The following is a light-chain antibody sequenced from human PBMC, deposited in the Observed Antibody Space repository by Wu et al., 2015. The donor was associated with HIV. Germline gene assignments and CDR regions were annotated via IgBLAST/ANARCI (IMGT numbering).Light chain of an antibody. Sequence: EIVLTQSPDTLSLSPGERATLSCRASRSVSSNFLAWYQQRPGQAPTLLIYGASNRANGIPDRFSGSGSGTEFTLTISDIQSEDFAVYYCQHYHNWPPWTFGQGTKVEMK. CDR1: RSVSSNF. CDR2: GAS. J-gene: IGKJ1*01. CDR3: QHYHNWPPWT. V-gene: IGKV3D-15*01.